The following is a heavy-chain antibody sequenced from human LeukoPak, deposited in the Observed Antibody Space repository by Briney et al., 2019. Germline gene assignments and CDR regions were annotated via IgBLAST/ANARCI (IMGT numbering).Heavy chain of an antibody. J-gene: IGHJ6*03. V-gene: IGHV4-39*07. CDR3: AREVVTAIPWYYYYMDV. D-gene: IGHD2-21*02. CDR2: IYYSGST. Sequence: PSETLSLTCTVSGGSISSSSYYWGWIRQPPGKGLEWIGSIYYSGSTYYNPSLKSRVTISVDTSKNQFSLKLSSVTAADTAVYYCAREVVTAIPWYYYYMDVWGKGTTVTVSS. CDR1: GGSISSSSYY.